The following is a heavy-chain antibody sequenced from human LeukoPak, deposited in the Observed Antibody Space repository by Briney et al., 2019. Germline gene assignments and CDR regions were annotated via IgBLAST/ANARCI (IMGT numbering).Heavy chain of an antibody. V-gene: IGHV3-9*01. CDR2: ISWNSGSI. CDR3: ASGLRGGNREIKRGY. Sequence: HPGRSLRLSCAASGFTFDDYAMHWVRQAPGKGLEWVSGISWNSGSIGYADSVMGRFTISRDNAKNSLYLQMNSLRAEDTAVYYCASGLRGGNREIKRGYWGQGTLVTVSS. J-gene: IGHJ4*02. D-gene: IGHD3-3*01. CDR1: GFTFDDYA.